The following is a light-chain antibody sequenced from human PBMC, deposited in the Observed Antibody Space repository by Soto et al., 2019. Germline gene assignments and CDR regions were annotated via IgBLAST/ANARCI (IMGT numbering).Light chain of an antibody. V-gene: IGKV3-20*01. CDR2: STS. J-gene: IGKJ1*01. CDR1: QSVSIL. Sequence: EIVMTQSPATLSVSPGERASLSCRASQSVSILLAWYQQKPGQAPRLLMYSTSIRATGIPDRFSGSGSGTDFTLTISRLDPEDFAVYYCQHYDRAPMWTFGQGTKVDIK. CDR3: QHYDRAPMWT.